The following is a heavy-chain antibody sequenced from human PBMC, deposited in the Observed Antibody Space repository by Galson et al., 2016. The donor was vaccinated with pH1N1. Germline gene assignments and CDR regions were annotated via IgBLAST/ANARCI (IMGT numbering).Heavy chain of an antibody. V-gene: IGHV3-48*03. J-gene: IGHJ3*02. CDR1: GFTFSTYE. CDR2: ISSSGSAL. CDR3: ARDTSGHATRPYGAFDI. Sequence: SLRLSCAASGFTFSTYEMSWARQAPGKGLEWVAFISSSGSALYYADFVEGRFTISRENARNSLYLQMNSLRAEDTAVYYCARDTSGHATRPYGAFDIWGQGTMVTVSS. D-gene: IGHD3-10*01.